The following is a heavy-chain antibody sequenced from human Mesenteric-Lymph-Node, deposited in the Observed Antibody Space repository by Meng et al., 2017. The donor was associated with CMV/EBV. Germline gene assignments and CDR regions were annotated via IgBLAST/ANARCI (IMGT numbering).Heavy chain of an antibody. CDR3: ARESVTMIAVAGTYNDYGMDV. Sequence: YGISWVRQAPGQGLEWMGWISAYNGNTNYAQKFQGRVTMTTDTSTSTAYMELRSLTSDDTATYYCARESVTMIAVAGTYNDYGMDVWGQGTTVTVSS. J-gene: IGHJ6*02. D-gene: IGHD6-19*01. CDR2: ISAYNGNT. CDR1: YG. V-gene: IGHV1-18*01.